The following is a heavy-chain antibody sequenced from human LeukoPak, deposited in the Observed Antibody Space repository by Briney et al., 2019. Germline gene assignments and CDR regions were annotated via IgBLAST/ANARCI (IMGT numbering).Heavy chain of an antibody. CDR1: GGTFSSYA. CDR3: ARAVVPAATNDAFDI. D-gene: IGHD2-2*01. V-gene: IGHV1-69*13. J-gene: IGHJ3*02. Sequence: ASGKVSCKASGGTFSSYAISWVRQAPGQGLEWMGGIIPIFGTANYAQKFQGRVTITADESTSTAYMELSSLRSEDTAVYYCARAVVPAATNDAFDIWGQGTMVTVSS. CDR2: IIPIFGTA.